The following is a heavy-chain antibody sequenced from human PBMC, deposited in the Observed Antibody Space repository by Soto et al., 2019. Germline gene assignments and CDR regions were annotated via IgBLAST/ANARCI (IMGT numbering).Heavy chain of an antibody. CDR1: GFTFCHYA. D-gene: IGHD2-21*02. J-gene: IGHJ3*01. V-gene: IGHV3-23*01. CDR3: AKSLVTPSDAFDL. Sequence: PRGCLILSSASSGFTFCHYAMNWVRQAPGKGLEWISSISDPGTSTYYANSVKGRFSMSRDNSKNTLFLQMNRLRADDTAVYFCAKSLVTPSDAFDLWGRGTLVSVSS. CDR2: ISDPGTST.